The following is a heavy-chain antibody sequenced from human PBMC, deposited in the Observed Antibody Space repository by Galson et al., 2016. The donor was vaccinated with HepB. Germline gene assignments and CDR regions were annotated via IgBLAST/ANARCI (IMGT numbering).Heavy chain of an antibody. CDR2: IFFSGST. J-gene: IGHJ4*02. D-gene: IGHD3-10*01. V-gene: IGHV4-39*01. CDR3: ARQGDVEGVGLGY. Sequence: SETLSLTCTVSGGSISSTSYYWGWIRQPPGKGLEWIGSIFFSGSTYFNPSLKSRVTISVETSKNQFSLKLSSVTATDTAVYDGARQGDVEGVGLGYWGQGTLVTFAS. CDR1: GGSISSTSYY.